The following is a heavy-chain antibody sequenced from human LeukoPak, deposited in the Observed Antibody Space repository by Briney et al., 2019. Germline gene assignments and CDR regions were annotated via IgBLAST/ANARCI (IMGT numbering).Heavy chain of an antibody. CDR1: GGSISSYY. J-gene: IGHJ2*01. CDR2: IYTSGST. V-gene: IGHV4-4*07. CDR3: ASGTMVTTNWYFDL. Sequence: SETLSLTCTVSGGSISSYYWSWIRQPAGKGLEWIGRIYTSGSTNYNPSLKSRVTMSVDTSKNQFSLKLSSVTAADTAVYYCASGTMVTTNWYFDLWGRGTLVTVSS. D-gene: IGHD4-17*01.